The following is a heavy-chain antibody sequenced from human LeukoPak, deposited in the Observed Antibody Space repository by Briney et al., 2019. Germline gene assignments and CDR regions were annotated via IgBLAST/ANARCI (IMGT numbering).Heavy chain of an antibody. CDR3: ARLGSVGYYNYQYMDI. J-gene: IGHJ6*03. D-gene: IGHD3-10*01. CDR2: INDIGNT. CDR1: GGSFSGYY. Sequence: SETLSLTCAVYGGSFSGYYWSWLRQPPGKGLEWIGEINDIGNTNYNPSLRSRVTISVDTSKNQFSLSLTSATAADTAVYFCARLGSVGYYNYQYMDIWGNGTTVTVSS. V-gene: IGHV4-34*01.